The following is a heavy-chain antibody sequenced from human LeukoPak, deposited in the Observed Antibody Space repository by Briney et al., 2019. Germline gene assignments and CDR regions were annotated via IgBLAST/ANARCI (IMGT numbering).Heavy chain of an antibody. CDR3: ARDRMGAPADY. CDR2: INSNSGDT. V-gene: IGHV1-2*02. J-gene: IGHJ4*02. D-gene: IGHD3-16*01. Sequence: GASVTVSCKASGYTFTGHFMHWVRQAPGQGLEWMGWINSNSGDTTYAQKFQGRVTMTRDTSISTAFMELSRLRSDDTAVYYCARDRMGAPADYWGQGTLVTVSS. CDR1: GYTFTGHF.